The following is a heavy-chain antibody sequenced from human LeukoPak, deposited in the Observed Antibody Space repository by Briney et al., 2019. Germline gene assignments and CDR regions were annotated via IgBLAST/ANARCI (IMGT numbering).Heavy chain of an antibody. J-gene: IGHJ4*02. V-gene: IGHV1-69*04. D-gene: IGHD3-3*01. CDR2: IIPILGIA. Sequence: SVKGSCKASGGTFSSYAISWVRQAPGQGLEWMGRIIPILGIANYAQKFQGRVTITADKSTSTAYMELNSLRSEDTAVYYCAREWTYYDFWSGYGYYFDYWGQGTLVTVSS. CDR1: GGTFSSYA. CDR3: AREWTYYDFWSGYGYYFDY.